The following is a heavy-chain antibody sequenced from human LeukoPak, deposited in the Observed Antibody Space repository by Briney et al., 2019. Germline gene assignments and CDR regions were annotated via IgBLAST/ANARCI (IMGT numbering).Heavy chain of an antibody. CDR1: GGSFSGYY. J-gene: IGHJ5*02. CDR3: ARAELIVVVPAASTWFDP. D-gene: IGHD2-2*01. CDR2: INHSGST. V-gene: IGHV4-34*01. Sequence: SETLSLTCAVYGGSFSGYYWSWIRQPPGKGLEWIGEINHSGSTNYNPSLKSRVTISVDTSKNQFSLKLSSVPAADTAVYYCARAELIVVVPAASTWFDPWGQGTLVTVSS.